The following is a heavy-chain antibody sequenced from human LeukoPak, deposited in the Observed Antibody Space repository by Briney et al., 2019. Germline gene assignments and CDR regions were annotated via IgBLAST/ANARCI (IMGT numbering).Heavy chain of an antibody. Sequence: GGSLRLSCAASGFTFSSYEMNWVRQAPGKGLEWVSYISSSGSTIYYADSVKGRFTISRDNAKNSLYLQMNSLRAEDTAVYYCARWQWLVTPTFDYWGQGTLVTVSS. J-gene: IGHJ4*02. CDR2: ISSSGSTI. CDR3: ARWQWLVTPTFDY. V-gene: IGHV3-48*03. CDR1: GFTFSSYE. D-gene: IGHD6-19*01.